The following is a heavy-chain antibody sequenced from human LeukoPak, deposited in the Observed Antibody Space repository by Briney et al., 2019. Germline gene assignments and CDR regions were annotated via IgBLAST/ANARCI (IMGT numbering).Heavy chain of an antibody. CDR1: GFTFSTYW. J-gene: IGHJ3*02. Sequence: GGSLRLSCAASGFTFSTYWMSWVRQAPGKGLEWVANIKQDGSEKYYVDSVKGRFTISRDNAKNSLYLQMNSLRAEDTAVYYCARDAADSSGYYAFDIWGQGTMVTVSS. CDR3: ARDAADSSGYYAFDI. V-gene: IGHV3-7*01. CDR2: IKQDGSEK. D-gene: IGHD3-22*01.